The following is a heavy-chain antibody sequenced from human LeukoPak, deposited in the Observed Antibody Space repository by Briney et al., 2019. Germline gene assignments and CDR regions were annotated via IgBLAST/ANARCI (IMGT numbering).Heavy chain of an antibody. V-gene: IGHV4-34*01. J-gene: IGHJ1*01. D-gene: IGHD3-10*01. CDR1: GGSFSGYY. Sequence: SETLSLTCAVYGGSFSGYYWNWIRQPPGKGLEWIGEINHSGSTNYNPSLKSRVTISVDTSKNQFSLKLSSVTAADTAVYYCARPMVRGVISQGYFQHWGQGTLVTVSS. CDR3: ARPMVRGVISQGYFQH. CDR2: INHSGST.